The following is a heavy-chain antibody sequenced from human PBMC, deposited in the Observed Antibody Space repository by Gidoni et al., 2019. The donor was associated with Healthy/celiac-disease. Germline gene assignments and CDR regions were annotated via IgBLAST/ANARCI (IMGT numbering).Heavy chain of an antibody. D-gene: IGHD2-15*01. V-gene: IGHV4-34*01. J-gene: IGHJ5*02. CDR1: GGSFSGYY. CDR2: INHSGST. Sequence: QVQLQPRGEGLWQPSETLSLPCAACGGSFSGYYWSWIRQPPGKGLEWIGEINHSGSTNYSPSLKSRVTISVDTSKNQFSLKLSSVTAADTAVYYCARPGYFSGGSCYNWFDPWGQGTLVTVSS. CDR3: ARPGYFSGGSCYNWFDP.